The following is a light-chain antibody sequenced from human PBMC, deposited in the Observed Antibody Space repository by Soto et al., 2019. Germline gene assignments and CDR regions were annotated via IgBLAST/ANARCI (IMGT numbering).Light chain of an antibody. V-gene: IGLV1-47*01. J-gene: IGLJ3*02. CDR3: AAWDDSLSGNWV. CDR2: RNN. CDR1: SSNIGSNY. Sequence: QSVLTQPPSASGTPGQRVTISCSGSSSNIGSNYVYWYQHLPGTAPKLLIYRNNQRPSGVPDRFSGSKSGTSASLAISGLLSEDEADYYCAAWDDSLSGNWVFGGGTKLTVL.